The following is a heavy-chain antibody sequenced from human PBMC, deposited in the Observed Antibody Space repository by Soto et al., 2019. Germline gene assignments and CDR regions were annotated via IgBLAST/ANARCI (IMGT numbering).Heavy chain of an antibody. J-gene: IGHJ3*02. V-gene: IGHV3-66*01. CDR1: GFTFSSYA. CDR2: IYSGGST. D-gene: IGHD3-3*01. CDR3: ARAYEFGDFDS. Sequence: PGGSLRLSCAASGFTFSSYAMSWVRQAPGKGLEWVSVIYSGGSTYYADSVKGRFTISRDNSKSTLYLQMNSLRAEDTAVYYCARAYEFGDFDSWGQGTMVTVSS.